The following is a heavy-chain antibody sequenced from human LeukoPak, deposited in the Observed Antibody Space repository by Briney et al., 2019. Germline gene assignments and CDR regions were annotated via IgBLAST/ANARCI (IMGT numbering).Heavy chain of an antibody. CDR1: GGTFSSYA. J-gene: IGHJ4*02. CDR2: IIPILGIA. D-gene: IGHD6-19*01. CDR3: ARGVAVAGSIDY. V-gene: IGHV1-69*04. Sequence: SVEVSFKASGGTFSSYAISWVRQAPGQGLEWMGRIIPILGIANYAQKFQGRVTITADKSTSTAYMELSSLRSEDTAVYYCARGVAVAGSIDYWGQGTLVTVSS.